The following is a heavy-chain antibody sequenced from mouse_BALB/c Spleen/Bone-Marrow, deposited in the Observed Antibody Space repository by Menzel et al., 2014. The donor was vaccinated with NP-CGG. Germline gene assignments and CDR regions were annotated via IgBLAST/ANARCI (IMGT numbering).Heavy chain of an antibody. J-gene: IGHJ2*01. CDR2: IYYSGTI. V-gene: IGHV3-5*02. CDR3: ARGAMITTGYFDY. Sequence: EVQLQQSGPGLVKPSQTVSLTCTVTGISITTGNYRWSRIRQFPGNKLEWIGYIYYSGTITYNPSLTSRTTITRDTSXNQFFLKMNSLTAEDTATYYCARGAMITTGYFDYWGQGTTLTVSS. CDR1: GISITTGNYR. D-gene: IGHD2-4*01.